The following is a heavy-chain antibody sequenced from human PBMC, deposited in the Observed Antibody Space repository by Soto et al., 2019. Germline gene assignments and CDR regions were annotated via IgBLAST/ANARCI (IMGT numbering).Heavy chain of an antibody. CDR3: TTADYCSGGSCSNDY. CDR2: IKSKTDGGTT. Sequence: GGSLRLSCAASGFTFSNAWMSWVRQAPGKGLEWVGRIKSKTDGGTTDYAAPVKGRFTISRDDSKNTLYLQMNSLKTEDTAVYYCTTADYCSGGSCSNDYWGQGTLVTVSS. D-gene: IGHD2-15*01. J-gene: IGHJ4*02. CDR1: GFTFSNAW. V-gene: IGHV3-15*01.